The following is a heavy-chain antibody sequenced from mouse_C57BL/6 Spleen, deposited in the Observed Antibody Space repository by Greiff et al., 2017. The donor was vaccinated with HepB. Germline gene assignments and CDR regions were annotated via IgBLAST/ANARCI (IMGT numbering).Heavy chain of an antibody. CDR2: IDPSDSYT. J-gene: IGHJ2*01. CDR1: GYTFTSYW. D-gene: IGHD1-1*01. V-gene: IGHV1-59*01. Sequence: QVQLQQPGAELVRPGTSVKLSCKASGYTFTSYWMHWVKQRPGQGLEWIGVIDPSDSYTNYNQKFKGMATLTVDTSTSTAYMQLSSLTSEDSAVYYCARGDYYGSSYVDYWGQGTTLTVSS. CDR3: ARGDYYGSSYVDY.